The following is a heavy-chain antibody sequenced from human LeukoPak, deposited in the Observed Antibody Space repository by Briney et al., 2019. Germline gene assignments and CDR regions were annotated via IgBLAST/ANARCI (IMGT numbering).Heavy chain of an antibody. CDR3: ARGVHLYYGGNLEYFQH. D-gene: IGHD4-23*01. Sequence: SVKVSCKASGGTFSSYAISWVRQAPGQGLEWMGRIIPIFGTANYAQKFQGRVTITTDESTSTAYMELSSLRSEDTAVYYCARGVHLYYGGNLEYFQHWGQGTLVTVSS. J-gene: IGHJ1*01. CDR1: GGTFSSYA. V-gene: IGHV1-69*05. CDR2: IIPIFGTA.